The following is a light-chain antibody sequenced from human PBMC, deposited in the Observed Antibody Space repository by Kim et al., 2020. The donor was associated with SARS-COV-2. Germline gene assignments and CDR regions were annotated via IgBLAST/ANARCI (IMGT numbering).Light chain of an antibody. V-gene: IGLV3-1*01. J-gene: IGLJ3*02. CDR2: QDS. CDR3: QAWDSNTAWV. CDR1: KLGDKY. Sequence: SYELTQPPSVSVSPGQTASITCSGDKLGDKYACWYQQKPGQSPVLVIYQDSKRPSGIPERFSGSNSGNTATLTISGTQAMDEADYYCQAWDSNTAWVFGGGTQVTVL.